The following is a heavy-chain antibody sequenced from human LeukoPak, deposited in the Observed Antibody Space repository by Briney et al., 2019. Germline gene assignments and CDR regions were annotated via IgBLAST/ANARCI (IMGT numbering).Heavy chain of an antibody. CDR3: AKVDTRDFWSGYYFDY. J-gene: IGHJ4*02. Sequence: GGSLRLSCAASGFTFSSYGMHWVRQAPGKGLEWVAVIYSGGSTYYADSVKGRFTISRDNSKNTLYLQMNSLRAEDTAVYFCAKVDTRDFWSGYYFDYWGQGTLVTVSS. CDR1: GFTFSSYG. D-gene: IGHD3-3*01. CDR2: IYSGGST. V-gene: IGHV3-NL1*01.